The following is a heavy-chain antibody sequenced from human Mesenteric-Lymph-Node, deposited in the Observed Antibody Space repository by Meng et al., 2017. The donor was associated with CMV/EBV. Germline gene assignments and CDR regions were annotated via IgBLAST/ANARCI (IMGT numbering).Heavy chain of an antibody. D-gene: IGHD2-15*01. Sequence: LSLTCTVSGGSIRGHYWSWVRQPPGKGLEWVSYISSSGSTIYYEDSVKGRFTISRDNAKNSLYLQMNSLRAEDTAVYYCARRGPGGSCGYWGQGTLVTVSS. CDR3: ARRGPGGSCGY. CDR2: ISSSGSTI. CDR1: GGSIRGHY. V-gene: IGHV3-11*04. J-gene: IGHJ4*02.